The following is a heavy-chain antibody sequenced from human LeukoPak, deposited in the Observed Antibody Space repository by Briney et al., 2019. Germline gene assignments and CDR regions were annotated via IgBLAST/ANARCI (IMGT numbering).Heavy chain of an antibody. D-gene: IGHD2-15*01. V-gene: IGHV3-21*01. CDR1: GFTFSNYN. CDR2: ISSSSSYI. Sequence: PGGSLRLSCAASGFTFSNYNINWVRQAPGKGLEWVSSISSSSSYIYYADSVKGRFTISRDNAKNSLYLQMNSLRAEDTAVYYCARGRHCSGGSCYSAGYWGQGTLVTVSS. CDR3: ARGRHCSGGSCYSAGY. J-gene: IGHJ4*02.